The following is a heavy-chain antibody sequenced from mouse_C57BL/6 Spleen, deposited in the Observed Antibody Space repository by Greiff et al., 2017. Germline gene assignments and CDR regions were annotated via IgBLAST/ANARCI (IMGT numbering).Heavy chain of an antibody. CDR3: ARPPSSNYDSYAMDY. V-gene: IGHV1-81*01. CDR2: IYPRSGNT. CDR1: GYTFPSYG. Sequence: QVQLKESGAELARPGASVKLSCKASGYTFPSYGISWVKQRTGQGLEWIGEIYPRSGNTYYNEKFKGKATLTADKSSSTAYMELRSLTSEDSAVYFCARPPSSNYDSYAMDYWGQGTSVTVSS. J-gene: IGHJ4*01. D-gene: IGHD1-1*02.